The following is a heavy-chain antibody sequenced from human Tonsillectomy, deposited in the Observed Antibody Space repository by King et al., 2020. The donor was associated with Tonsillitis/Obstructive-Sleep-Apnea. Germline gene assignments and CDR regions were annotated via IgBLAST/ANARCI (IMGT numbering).Heavy chain of an antibody. Sequence: VQLVESGGGVVQPGRSLRLSCAASGFTFSSYGMHWVRQAPGKGLEWVAVIWYDGSNKYYADSVKGRFTISRDNSKNTLYLQMNSLRAEDTAVYHCARASEGKYYDFWSGYLDYWGQGTLVTVSS. D-gene: IGHD3-3*01. CDR3: ARASEGKYYDFWSGYLDY. CDR2: IWYDGSNK. J-gene: IGHJ4*02. V-gene: IGHV3-33*01. CDR1: GFTFSSYG.